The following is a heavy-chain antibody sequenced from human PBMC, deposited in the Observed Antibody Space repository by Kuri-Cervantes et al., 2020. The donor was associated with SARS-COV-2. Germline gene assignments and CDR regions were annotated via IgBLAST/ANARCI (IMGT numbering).Heavy chain of an antibody. CDR3: ARDRDDFWSGYRVNYYYYGMDV. D-gene: IGHD3-3*01. V-gene: IGHV1-69*06. J-gene: IGHJ6*02. Sequence: SVKVSCKASGGTFSSYAISWVRQASGQGLEWMGGTIPIFGTANYAQKFQGRVTITADKSTSTAYMELSSLRSEDTAVYYCARDRDDFWSGYRVNYYYYGMDVWGQGTTVTVSS. CDR1: GGTFSSYA. CDR2: TIPIFGTA.